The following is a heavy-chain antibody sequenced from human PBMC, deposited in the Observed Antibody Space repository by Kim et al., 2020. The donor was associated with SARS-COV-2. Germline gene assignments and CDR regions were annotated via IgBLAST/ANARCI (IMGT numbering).Heavy chain of an antibody. D-gene: IGHD3-16*02. J-gene: IGHJ4*02. CDR2: INHSGST. V-gene: IGHV4-34*01. Sequence: SETLSLTCAVYGGSFSGYYWSWIRQPPGKGLEWIGEINHSGSTNYNPYLKSRVTISVDTSKNQFSLKLSSVTAADTAVYYCARAASIFDYVWGSYRPRPFDYWGQGTLVTVSS. CDR1: GGSFSGYY. CDR3: ARAASIFDYVWGSYRPRPFDY.